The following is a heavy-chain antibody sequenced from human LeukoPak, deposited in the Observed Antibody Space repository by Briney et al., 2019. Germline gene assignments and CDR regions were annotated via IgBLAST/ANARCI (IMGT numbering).Heavy chain of an antibody. CDR2: INPNSGGT. CDR1: GYTFTGYY. V-gene: IGHV1-2*02. CDR3: ARDGVPRSGSYYKTLGDFDY. J-gene: IGHJ4*02. D-gene: IGHD3-10*01. Sequence: ASVKVSCKASGYTFTGYYMHWVRQAPGQGLEWMGWINPNSGGTNYAQKFQGRVTMTRDTSIGTAYMELIRLRSDDTAVYYCARDGVPRSGSYYKTLGDFDYWGQGTLVTVSS.